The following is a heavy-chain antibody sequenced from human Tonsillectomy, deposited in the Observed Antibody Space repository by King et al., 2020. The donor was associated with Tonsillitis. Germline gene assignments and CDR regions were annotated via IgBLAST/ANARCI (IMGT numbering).Heavy chain of an antibody. CDR3: VNGGCYCTNTGCRYLAYSMDV. CDR1: GFTFSDYA. V-gene: IGHV3-64D*06. CDR2: ISSDGDNK. Sequence: VQLVESGGGLVQPGGSLRLSCSASGFTFSDYAMHWVRQAPGKGLEYVSAISSDGDNKYYADSVKGRFAISRDNSKNTLSLQMNSLRAEDTAVYYCVNGGCYCTNTGCRYLAYSMDVWGKGTTVTVSS. D-gene: IGHD2-8*01. J-gene: IGHJ6*03.